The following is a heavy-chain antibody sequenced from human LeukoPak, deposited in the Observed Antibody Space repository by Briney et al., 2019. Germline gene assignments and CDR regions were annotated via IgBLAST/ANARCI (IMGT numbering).Heavy chain of an antibody. D-gene: IGHD6-19*01. V-gene: IGHV3-7*01. J-gene: IGHJ4*02. CDR2: IKQDGSEK. CDR1: EFTFSRYW. CDR3: GRDIGWCYFDY. Sequence: GGSLRLSCAASEFTFSRYWMSWVRQAPGKGLEWVANIKQDGSEKYYVDSVKGRFTISRDNAKNSLFLQMNSLRAEDTAVYYCGRDIGWCYFDYWGQGTLVTVSS.